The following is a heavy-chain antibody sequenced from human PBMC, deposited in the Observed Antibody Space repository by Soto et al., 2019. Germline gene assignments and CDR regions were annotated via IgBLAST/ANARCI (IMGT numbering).Heavy chain of an antibody. D-gene: IGHD2-15*01. J-gene: IGHJ5*02. CDR2: IWNDGSNE. CDR3: AKDRGPYCSGGICYPPSWFDP. Sequence: GGSLRLSCAASGFSFSGYGMHWVRQAPGKGLEWVAVIWNDGSNENYADSVKGRFTISRDNPKKTLYLQMNNLRAEDTAMFYCAKDRGPYCSGGICYPPSWFDPWGQGTQVTVSS. CDR1: GFSFSGYG. V-gene: IGHV3-33*03.